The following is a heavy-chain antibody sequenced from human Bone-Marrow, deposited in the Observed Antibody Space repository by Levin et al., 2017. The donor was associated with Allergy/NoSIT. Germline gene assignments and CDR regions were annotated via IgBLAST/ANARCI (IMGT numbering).Heavy chain of an antibody. CDR2: IFYSGRT. J-gene: IGHJ4*02. CDR1: NYSISSDFH. Sequence: SCAVSNYSISSDFHWGWIRQPPGKGLEWIGNIFYSGRTYYNPSLKSRVSISLDTSKNHFSLKLTSVTAADTAVYYCAREDATGSFSLDWGQGSLVTVSS. V-gene: IGHV4-38-2*02. D-gene: IGHD3-10*01. CDR3: AREDATGSFSLD.